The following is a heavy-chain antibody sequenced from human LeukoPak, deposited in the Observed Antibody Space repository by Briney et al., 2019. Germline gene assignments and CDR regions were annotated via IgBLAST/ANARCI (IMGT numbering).Heavy chain of an antibody. CDR3: PRPPPPYYYGMDV. J-gene: IGHJ6*02. CDR2: IYYSGST. V-gene: IGHV4-39*01. Sequence: PSETLSLTCTVSGGSISSSSYYWGWIRQPPGKGLEWIGSIYYSGSTYYNPSLKSRVTISVDTSKNQFSLKLSSVTAADTAVYSCPRPPPPYYYGMDVWGQGTTVTVSS. CDR1: GGSISSSSYY.